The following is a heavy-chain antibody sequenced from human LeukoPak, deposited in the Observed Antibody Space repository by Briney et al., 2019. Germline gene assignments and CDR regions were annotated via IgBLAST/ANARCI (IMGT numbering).Heavy chain of an antibody. CDR3: ARDSYQDYYGRFDP. J-gene: IGHJ5*02. D-gene: IGHD3-10*01. V-gene: IGHV3-33*01. CDR2: IWDDGNNK. CDR1: GYSFSNHG. Sequence: GGSLRLSCAASGYSFSNHGMHWVRQAPGKRLEWVAVIWDDGNNKRYANSVNGRFTISRDNSENTLYLQMNGLTAEDTAMYYCARDSYQDYYGRFDPWGQGTLVIVSS.